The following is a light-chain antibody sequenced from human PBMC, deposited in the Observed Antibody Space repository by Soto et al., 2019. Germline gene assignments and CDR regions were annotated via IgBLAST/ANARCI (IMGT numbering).Light chain of an antibody. Sequence: DIQMTQSPSTLSASVGDRVTITCRASQSISSWLAWYQQKPGKAPXXRIYKASGLESGVPSRLSGSGSGTDFTLTISSMQPDDFATYYCQHYNSYSTFGQGTKVDIK. CDR3: QHYNSYST. V-gene: IGKV1-5*03. CDR1: QSISSW. J-gene: IGKJ1*01. CDR2: KAS.